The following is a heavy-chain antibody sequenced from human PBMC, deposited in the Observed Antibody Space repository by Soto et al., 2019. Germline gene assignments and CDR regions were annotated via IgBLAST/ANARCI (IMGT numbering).Heavy chain of an antibody. CDR2: IRNEANSYTA. J-gene: IGHJ3*02. V-gene: IGHV3-72*01. D-gene: IGHD2-15*01. CDR1: GFTFSDYY. Sequence: PGGSLRLSCAASGFTFSDYYMDWVRQAPGKGLDWVGRIRNEANSYTAEYAASVKGRFTMSRDDSKNSLYLQMNSLKTEDTAVYYCTRVPTPVPAAIEIWGQGTMVTVSS. CDR3: TRVPTPVPAAIEI.